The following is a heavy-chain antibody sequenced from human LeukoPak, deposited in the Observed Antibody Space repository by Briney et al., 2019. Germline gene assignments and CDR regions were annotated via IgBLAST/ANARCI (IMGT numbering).Heavy chain of an antibody. CDR3: ARGRTLITMVRGVTYYFDY. Sequence: LRLSCAASGFTVSSNYMSWIRQHPGKGLEWIGYIYYSGSSYYNPSLKSRVTISVDTSKNQFSLKLSSVTAADTAVYYCARGRTLITMVRGVTYYFDYWGQGTLVTVSS. J-gene: IGHJ4*02. D-gene: IGHD3-10*01. CDR2: IYYSGSS. V-gene: IGHV4-31*02. CDR1: GFTVSSNY.